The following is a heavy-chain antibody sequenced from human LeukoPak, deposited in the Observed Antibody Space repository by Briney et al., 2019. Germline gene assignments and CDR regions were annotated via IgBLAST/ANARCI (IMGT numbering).Heavy chain of an antibody. V-gene: IGHV3-48*04. CDR3: ARDGEMATPDY. CDR1: GFSFSAYS. J-gene: IGHJ4*02. D-gene: IGHD5-24*01. CDR2: ISSSSDII. Sequence: GGSLRLSCAASGFSFSAYSVNWVRQAPGKGLEWVSYISSSSDIIYYADSVKGRFTISRDNAKSSLYLQMNSLRAEDTAVYYCARDGEMATPDYWGQGTLVTVSS.